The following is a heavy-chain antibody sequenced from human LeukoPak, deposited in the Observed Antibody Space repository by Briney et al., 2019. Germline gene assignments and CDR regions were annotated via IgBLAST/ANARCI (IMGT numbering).Heavy chain of an antibody. CDR2: ITSSGTYT. Sequence: GGSLRLSCAASGFTFSSYWMSWVRQAPGKAMEWVSSITSSGTYTFYADSVKGRFTISRDNAKNSLYLQMDSLGPEDTAVYYCARDPYSGNYGTYYYYYMDVWGKGTTVTISS. J-gene: IGHJ6*03. CDR1: GFTFSSYW. V-gene: IGHV3-21*01. D-gene: IGHD1-26*01. CDR3: ARDPYSGNYGTYYYYYMDV.